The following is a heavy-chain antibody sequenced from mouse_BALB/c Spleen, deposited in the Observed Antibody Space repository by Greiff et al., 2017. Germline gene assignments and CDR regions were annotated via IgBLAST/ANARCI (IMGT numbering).Heavy chain of an antibody. D-gene: IGHD2-4*01. V-gene: IGHV5-6-5*01. CDR1: GFTFSSYA. J-gene: IGHJ4*01. CDR2: ISSGGST. CDR3: ARGGEVYYDYDDAMDY. Sequence: DVHLVESGGGLVKPGGSLKLSCAASGFTFSSYAMSWVRQTPEKRLEWVASISSGGSTYYPDSVKGRFTISRDNARNILYLQMSSLRSEDTAMYYCARGGEVYYDYDDAMDYWGQGTSVTVSS.